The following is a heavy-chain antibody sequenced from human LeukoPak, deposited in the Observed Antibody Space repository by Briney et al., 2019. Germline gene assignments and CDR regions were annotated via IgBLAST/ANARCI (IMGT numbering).Heavy chain of an antibody. CDR2: ISSSSSYI. D-gene: IGHD3-9*01. V-gene: IGHV3-21*01. CDR1: GFTFSSYS. J-gene: IGHJ6*02. CDR3: ASDHEYYDILTGLEYGMDV. Sequence: PGGSLRLSCAASGFTFSSYSMNWVRQAPGKGLEWVSSISSSSSYIYYADSVKGRFTISRDNAKNSLYLQMNSLRAEDTAVYYCASDHEYYDILTGLEYGMDVWGQGTTVTVSS.